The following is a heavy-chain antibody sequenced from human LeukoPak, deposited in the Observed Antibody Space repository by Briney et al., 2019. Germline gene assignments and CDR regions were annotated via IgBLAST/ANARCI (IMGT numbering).Heavy chain of an antibody. D-gene: IGHD3-22*01. Sequence: PSETLSLTCTVSGDSISNYYWSWIRQPAGKGLEWIGRIYTSGSTYYNPSLKSRVTISVDTSKNQFSLKLSSVTAADTAVYYCARHFDDSSGYYFYYYYYGTDVWGQGTTVTVSS. CDR3: ARHFDDSSGYYFYYYYYGTDV. CDR2: IYTSGST. V-gene: IGHV4-4*07. CDR1: GDSISNYY. J-gene: IGHJ6*02.